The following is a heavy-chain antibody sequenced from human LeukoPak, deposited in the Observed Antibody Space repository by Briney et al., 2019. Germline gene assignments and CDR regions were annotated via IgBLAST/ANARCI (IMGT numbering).Heavy chain of an antibody. CDR3: ARSSRLTFDY. J-gene: IGHJ4*02. D-gene: IGHD6-6*01. Sequence: GGSLRLSCAASAFTFSTYNMNWVRQAPGKGLEWVSSITSSSSYTFYADSVKGRFTISRDNAKNSLYLQMNSLRAEDTAVYYCARSSRLTFDYWGQGTLVTVSS. CDR1: AFTFSTYN. CDR2: ITSSSSYT. V-gene: IGHV3-21*01.